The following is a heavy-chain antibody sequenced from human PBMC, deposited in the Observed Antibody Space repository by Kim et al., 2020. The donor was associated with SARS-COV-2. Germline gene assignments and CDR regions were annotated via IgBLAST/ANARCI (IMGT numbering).Heavy chain of an antibody. CDR1: GYSFTSYW. CDR3: ARRSRDGYNYIISGKADAFDI. CDR2: IYPGDSDT. J-gene: IGHJ3*02. V-gene: IGHV5-51*01. D-gene: IGHD5-12*01. Sequence: GESLKISCKGSGYSFTSYWIGWVRQMPGKGLEWMGIIYPGDSDTRYIPSFQGQVTISADKSISTAYLQWSSLKASDTAMYYCARRSRDGYNYIISGKADAFDIWGQGTMVTVSS.